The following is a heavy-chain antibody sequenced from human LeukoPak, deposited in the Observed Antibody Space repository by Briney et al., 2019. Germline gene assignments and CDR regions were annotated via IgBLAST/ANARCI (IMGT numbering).Heavy chain of an antibody. CDR3: AKAFTPNDY. CDR2: ISGSGGST. V-gene: IGHV3-23*01. J-gene: IGHJ4*02. CDR1: GFTFSSYA. Sequence: LSGGSLRLSCEASGFTFSSYAMSWVRQAPGKGLEWVSGISGSGGSTYHADSAKGRFTISRDNSKNTLYLQMNSLRAEDTAVYYCAKAFTPNDYWGQGTLVTVSS.